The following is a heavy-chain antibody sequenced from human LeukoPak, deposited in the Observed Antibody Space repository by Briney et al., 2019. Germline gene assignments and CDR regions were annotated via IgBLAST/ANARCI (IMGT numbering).Heavy chain of an antibody. CDR1: GFTFSNYA. Sequence: GGSLRLSCAASGFTFSNYAMHWVRQGPGKGLEYVSAVSSNGGSTYYANSLKGRFTISRDNSKNTLYIQMGSLRAEDMAVYYCARGRIGYSSGWDPDFDYWGQGTLVTVPS. D-gene: IGHD6-19*01. V-gene: IGHV3-64*01. J-gene: IGHJ4*02. CDR3: ARGRIGYSSGWDPDFDY. CDR2: VSSNGGST.